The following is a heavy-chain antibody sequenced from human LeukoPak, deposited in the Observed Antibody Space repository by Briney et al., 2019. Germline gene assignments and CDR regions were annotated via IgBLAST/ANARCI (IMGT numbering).Heavy chain of an antibody. CDR3: AKEGTIVVVPAAITYFDY. Sequence: GGSLRLSCAASGFTVSSNYMSWVRQAPGKGLEWVSAISGSGGSTYYADSVKGRFTISRDNSKNTLYLQMNSLRAEDTAVYYCAKEGTIVVVPAAITYFDYWGQGTLVTVSS. V-gene: IGHV3-23*01. J-gene: IGHJ4*02. CDR1: GFTVSSNY. CDR2: ISGSGGST. D-gene: IGHD2-2*01.